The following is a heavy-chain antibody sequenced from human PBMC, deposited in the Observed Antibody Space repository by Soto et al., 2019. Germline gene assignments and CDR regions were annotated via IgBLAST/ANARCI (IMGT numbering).Heavy chain of an antibody. CDR1: GYTFTSYG. D-gene: IGHD1-7*01. J-gene: IGHJ6*02. CDR3: ARARKLELRGYYGMDV. CDR2: ISAYNGNT. Sequence: ASVKVSRKASGYTFTSYGISWVRQAPGQGLEWMGWISAYNGNTNYAQKLQGRVTMTTDTSTSTAYMELRSLRSDDTAVYYCARARKLELRGYYGMDVWGQGTTVTVSS. V-gene: IGHV1-18*04.